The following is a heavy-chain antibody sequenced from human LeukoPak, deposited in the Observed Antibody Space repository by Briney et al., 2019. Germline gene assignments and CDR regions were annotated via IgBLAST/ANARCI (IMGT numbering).Heavy chain of an antibody. D-gene: IGHD5-12*01. CDR2: ISWDGGST. V-gene: IGHV3-43D*04. CDR3: AKDKEYSGFGPILSGYYYGMDV. Sequence: PGGSLRVSCAASGFTFDDYAMHWVRPAPGEGLEWVSLISWDGGSTYYADSVKGRFTISRDNSRHTLYLQMNSLGAEDTALYYCAKDKEYSGFGPILSGYYYGMDVWGKGTTVTVSS. J-gene: IGHJ6*04. CDR1: GFTFDDYA.